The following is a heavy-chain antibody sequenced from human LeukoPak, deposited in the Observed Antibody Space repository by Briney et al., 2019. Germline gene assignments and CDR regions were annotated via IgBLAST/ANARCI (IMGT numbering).Heavy chain of an antibody. CDR2: IAYVGIT. J-gene: IGHJ4*02. D-gene: IGHD4-11*01. CDR1: GDSISTPSYW. Sequence: SETLSLTCTVSGDSISTPSYWWDWMRQSPGKGLEWIGSIAYVGITSYNPSLRSRVTISIDTSKNQFSLQLTSVTAADTAVYYCTRLPLDYSVDQWGQGTLVSVSS. V-gene: IGHV4-39*01. CDR3: TRLPLDYSVDQ.